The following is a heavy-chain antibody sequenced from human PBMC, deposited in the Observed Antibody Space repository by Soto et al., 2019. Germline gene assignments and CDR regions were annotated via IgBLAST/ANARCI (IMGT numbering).Heavy chain of an antibody. D-gene: IGHD2-2*01. J-gene: IGHJ6*02. V-gene: IGHV4-34*01. CDR1: SGSFSRSY. CDR3: ARGPVNLVVIPAAEDLQALETYNYYAMDV. Sequence: KPSETLSLTCAVSSGSFSRSYWTWIRQAPGKGLEWIAEINHSGSATYNPSLQSRVTISLDTSERQFSLRLSSVTAADTAVYFCARGPVNLVVIPAAEDLQALETYNYYAMDVWGQGTTVTVSS. CDR2: INHSGSA.